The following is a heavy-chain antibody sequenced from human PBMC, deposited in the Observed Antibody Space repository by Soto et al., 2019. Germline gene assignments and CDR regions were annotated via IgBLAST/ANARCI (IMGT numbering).Heavy chain of an antibody. J-gene: IGHJ5*02. V-gene: IGHV4-61*01. CDR2: IYYSGST. Sequence: PSETLSLTCTVSGGSVSSGSYYWSWIRQPPGKGLEWIGYIYYSGSTNYNPSLKSRVTISVDTSKNQFSLKLSSVTAADMAVYYCARGVESLRFLEWLGPFDPWGQGTLVTVSS. CDR3: ARGVESLRFLEWLGPFDP. D-gene: IGHD3-3*01. CDR1: GGSVSSGSYY.